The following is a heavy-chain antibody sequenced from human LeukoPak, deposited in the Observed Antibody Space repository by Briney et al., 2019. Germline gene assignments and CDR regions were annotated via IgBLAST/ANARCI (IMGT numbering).Heavy chain of an antibody. J-gene: IGHJ6*03. CDR2: ISSSSSYI. CDR3: ARGIPLYRGYYYYMDV. CDR1: GFTFSSYS. Sequence: GGSLRLSCAASGFTFSSYSMNWVRQAPGKGLEWVSSISSSSSYIYNADSVKGRFTISRDNAKNSLYLQMNSLRAEDTAVYYCARGIPLYRGYYYYMDVWGKGTTVTVSS. V-gene: IGHV3-21*01. D-gene: IGHD2-21*01.